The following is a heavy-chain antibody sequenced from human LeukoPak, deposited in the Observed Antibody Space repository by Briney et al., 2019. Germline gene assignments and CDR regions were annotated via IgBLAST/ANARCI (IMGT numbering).Heavy chain of an antibody. Sequence: SETLSLTCTVSGGSISSYYWSWIRQPPGKGLEWIGYIYYSGSTNYNPSLKSRVTILVDTSKNQFSLKLSSVTAADTAVYYCASYYYDSSGMDVWGQGTTVTVSS. V-gene: IGHV4-59*08. CDR3: ASYYYDSSGMDV. CDR2: IYYSGST. CDR1: GGSISSYY. J-gene: IGHJ6*02. D-gene: IGHD3-22*01.